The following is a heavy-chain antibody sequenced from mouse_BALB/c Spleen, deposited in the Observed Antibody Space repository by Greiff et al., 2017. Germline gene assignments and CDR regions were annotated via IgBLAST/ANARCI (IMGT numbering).Heavy chain of an antibody. V-gene: IGHV1-5*01. CDR2: IYPGNSDT. Sequence: EVQLQQSGTVLARPGASVKMSCKASGYSFTSYWMHWVKQRPGQGLEWIGAIYPGNSDTSYNQKFKGKAKLTAVTSASTAYMELSSLTNEDSAVYYCTRFITTATSLFDYWGQGTTLTVSS. CDR1: GYSFTSYW. D-gene: IGHD1-2*01. CDR3: TRFITTATSLFDY. J-gene: IGHJ2*01.